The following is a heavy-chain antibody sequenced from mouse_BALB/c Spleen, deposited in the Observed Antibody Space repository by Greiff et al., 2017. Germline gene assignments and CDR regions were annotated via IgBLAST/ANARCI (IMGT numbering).Heavy chain of an antibody. CDR2: ISSGSSTI. J-gene: IGHJ4*01. CDR1: GFTFSSFG. Sequence: DVKLVESGGGLVQPGGSRKLSCAASGFTFSSFGMHWVRQAPEKGLEWVAYISSGSSTIYYADTVKGRFTISRDNPKNTLFLQMTSLRSEDTAMYYCARYRTVAMDYWGQGTSVTVSS. D-gene: IGHD2-14*01. CDR3: ARYRTVAMDY. V-gene: IGHV5-17*02.